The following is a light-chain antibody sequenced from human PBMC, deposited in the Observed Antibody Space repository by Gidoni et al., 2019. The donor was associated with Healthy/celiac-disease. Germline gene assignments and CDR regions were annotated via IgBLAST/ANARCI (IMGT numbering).Light chain of an antibody. Sequence: EILLTQSPATLSLSPGERATHSCRARQRVSSYLAWYQQQPGQAPRLLIYDASNRATGIPARFSGSGSGTDFTLTISSIEPEDFAVYYCQQRSNWPPMYTFGQGTKLEIK. CDR3: QQRSNWPPMYT. V-gene: IGKV3-11*01. CDR2: DAS. CDR1: QRVSSY. J-gene: IGKJ2*01.